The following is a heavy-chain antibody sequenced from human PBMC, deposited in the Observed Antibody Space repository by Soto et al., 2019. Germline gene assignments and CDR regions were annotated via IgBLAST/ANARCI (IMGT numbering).Heavy chain of an antibody. CDR2: ISSSSSYI. J-gene: IGHJ3*02. V-gene: IGHV3-21*01. CDR1: GFTFSSYS. CDR3: AGMTFPEGGGYCSSTSCYESAAFDI. D-gene: IGHD2-2*01. Sequence: EVQLVESGGGLVKPGGSLRLSCAASGFTFSSYSMNWVRQAPGKGLEWVSSISSSSSYIYYADSVKGRFTISRDNAKNSLYLQMNSLGAEDTAVYYWAGMTFPEGGGYCSSTSCYESAAFDIWGQGTMVTVSS.